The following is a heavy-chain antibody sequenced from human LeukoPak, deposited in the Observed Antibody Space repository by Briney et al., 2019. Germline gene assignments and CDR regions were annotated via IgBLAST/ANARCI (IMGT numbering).Heavy chain of an antibody. CDR3: APDLRGSASSLDD. J-gene: IGHJ4*02. Sequence: PGGSLRLSCAASGFTFSSYEMNWVRQAPGKGLEWVSLISGDGGNTYYPDSVQGRFTISRDNSKNTVYLQMNSLRAEDTALYYCAPDLRGSASSLDDWGQGTLVTVSS. CDR2: ISGDGGNT. V-gene: IGHV3-23*01. CDR1: GFTFSSYE. D-gene: IGHD6-25*01.